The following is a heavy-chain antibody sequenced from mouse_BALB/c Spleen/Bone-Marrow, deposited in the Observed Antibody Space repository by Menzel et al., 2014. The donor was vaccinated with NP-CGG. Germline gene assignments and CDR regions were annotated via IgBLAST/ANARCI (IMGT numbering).Heavy chain of an antibody. CDR2: INNRGST. D-gene: IGHD1-2*01. Sequence: VQLKESGPGLVKPSQSLSLTCPVTGYSITSDYAWTWLRQFPGNKLDWMVYINNRGSTSYNPSLKSRISITRDTSKNQFFLQLNSVTTEDKDTNDSVSLLRLRNYAMDDGGQGTSGTVA. J-gene: IGHJ4*01. CDR3: VSLLRLRNYAMDD. CDR1: GYSITSDYA. V-gene: IGHV3-2*02.